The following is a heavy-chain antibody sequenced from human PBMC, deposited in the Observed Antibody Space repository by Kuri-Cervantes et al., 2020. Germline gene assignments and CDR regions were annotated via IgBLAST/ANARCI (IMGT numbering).Heavy chain of an antibody. V-gene: IGHV1-2*02. CDR1: GYTFTGYY. D-gene: IGHD4-17*01. J-gene: IGHJ4*02. CDR3: ASEVPTVTTGFDY. CDR2: INPNSGGT. Sequence: ASVKVSCKASGYTFTGYYMHWVRQAPGQGLEWMGWINPNSGGTNYAQKFQGRVTTTRDTSISTAYMELSRLRSDDTAVYYCASEVPTVTTGFDYWGQGTLVTVSS.